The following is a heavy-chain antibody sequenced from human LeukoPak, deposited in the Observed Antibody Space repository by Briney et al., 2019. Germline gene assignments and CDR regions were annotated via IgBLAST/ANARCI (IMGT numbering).Heavy chain of an antibody. CDR1: GFTLSSYA. V-gene: IGHV3-23*01. CDR3: TKDKGYNWNYYYYYYMDV. D-gene: IGHD1-20*01. CDR2: ISGGGGGT. Sequence: GGSLRLSCAASGFTLSSYAMSWVRQAPGKGLEWVSGISGGGGGTHYADSVKGRFTISRDNSKNTLYLQMNSLRAEDTAVYYCTKDKGYNWNYYYYYYMDVWGKGTTVTVSS. J-gene: IGHJ6*03.